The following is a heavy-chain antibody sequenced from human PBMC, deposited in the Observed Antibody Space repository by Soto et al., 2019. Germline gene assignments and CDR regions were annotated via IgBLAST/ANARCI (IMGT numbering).Heavy chain of an antibody. Sequence: GESLKISCKGSGYSFTSYWIGWVRQMPGKDLEWMGIIYPGDSDTRYSPSFQGQVTISADKSISTAYLQWSSLKASDTAMYYCARDSSGYYNHDAFDIWGQGTMVTVSS. J-gene: IGHJ3*02. CDR2: IYPGDSDT. V-gene: IGHV5-51*01. D-gene: IGHD3-22*01. CDR3: ARDSSGYYNHDAFDI. CDR1: GYSFTSYW.